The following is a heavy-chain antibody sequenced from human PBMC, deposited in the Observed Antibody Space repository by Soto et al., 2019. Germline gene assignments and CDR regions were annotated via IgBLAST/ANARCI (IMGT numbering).Heavy chain of an antibody. D-gene: IGHD3-10*01. CDR2: ISYDVSNK. Sequence: GGSLRLSCAASGFTFSSYCMHWVRQAPGKGLEWVAVISYDVSNKYYADSLKARFTISRDNSKNTLYLQMNSLRAEDTAVYYCAKVGSMARTYYMYVWGKGTTVSVS. V-gene: IGHV3-30*18. CDR3: AKVGSMARTYYMYV. J-gene: IGHJ6*03. CDR1: GFTFSSYC.